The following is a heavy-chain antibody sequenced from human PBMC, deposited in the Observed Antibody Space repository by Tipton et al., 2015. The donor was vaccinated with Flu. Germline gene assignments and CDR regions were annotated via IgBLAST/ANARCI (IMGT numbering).Heavy chain of an antibody. D-gene: IGHD3-22*01. CDR1: GGSISSYY. CDR3: ATRRDYYDSSEFDY. V-gene: IGHV4-59*05. J-gene: IGHJ4*02. CDR2: VNYGGGT. Sequence: LRLSCTVSGGSISSYYWSWIRQPPGKGLEWIGSVNYGGGTSYNPSLESRLTISLDTPKNHFSLRLSSVTAADTAVYYCATRRDYYDSSEFDYWGQGALVTVSS.